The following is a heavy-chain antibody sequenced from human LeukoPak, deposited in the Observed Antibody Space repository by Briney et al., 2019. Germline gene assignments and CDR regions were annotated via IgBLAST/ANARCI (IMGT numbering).Heavy chain of an antibody. CDR1: GDSFTGHF. D-gene: IGHD5-12*01. CDR3: VRGRYTGYDFPYL. J-gene: IGHJ1*01. CDR2: INPNSGAT. Sequence: ASVKVSCKASGDSFTGHFIHWLRQAPGQGLEYVGWINPNSGATNSAQKFQGRVIITGDTSSSTVYIPLSALRPLATPTYSLVRGRYTGYDFPYLWGQGTLVGVSS. V-gene: IGHV1-2*02.